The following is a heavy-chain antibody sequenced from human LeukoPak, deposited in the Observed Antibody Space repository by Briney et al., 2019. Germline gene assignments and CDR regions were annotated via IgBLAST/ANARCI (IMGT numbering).Heavy chain of an antibody. J-gene: IGHJ4*02. Sequence: GGSLSPSCAASGFMFSDHYMDWVRQAPGKGLEWVGRVRNKVNSYTTEYAAPVQGTFTISRDDSKNSVYLQMNSLKTEDTAVYYCASSGGSHRDFDYLGQGTLVADSS. CDR2: VRNKVNSYTT. CDR1: GFMFSDHY. D-gene: IGHD3-16*01. CDR3: ASSGGSHRDFDY. V-gene: IGHV3-72*01.